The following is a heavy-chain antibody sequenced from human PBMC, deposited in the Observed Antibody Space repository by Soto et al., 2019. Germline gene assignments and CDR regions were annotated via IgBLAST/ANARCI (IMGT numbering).Heavy chain of an antibody. CDR3: ARGLIRGVQYYFDL. V-gene: IGHV4-4*02. CDR1: GDAISSSYW. J-gene: IGHJ4*02. D-gene: IGHD3-10*01. Sequence: QVQLRESGPGLVKPSGTLSLTCAVSGDAISSSYWWNWVRQSPGRGLEWIGEIFHIGSTNYNPSLKGRLTMSVDKTKNHFSLTLTSVTAADTAVYFCARGLIRGVQYYFDLWGPGTLVAVSS. CDR2: IFHIGST.